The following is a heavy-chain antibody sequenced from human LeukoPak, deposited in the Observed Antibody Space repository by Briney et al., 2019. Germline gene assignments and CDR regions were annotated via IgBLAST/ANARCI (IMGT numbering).Heavy chain of an antibody. CDR1: GFSFSTHA. CDR3: AKDRRINMVRGAHDY. J-gene: IGHJ4*02. V-gene: IGHV3-23*01. Sequence: GGSLRLSCAASGFSFSTHAMTWVRQAPGKELEWVSGISDSGASTYYADSVMGRFTISRDNSKNTLYLQMNSLRAEDTAVYYCAKDRRINMVRGAHDYWGQGTLVTGSS. CDR2: ISDSGAST. D-gene: IGHD3-10*01.